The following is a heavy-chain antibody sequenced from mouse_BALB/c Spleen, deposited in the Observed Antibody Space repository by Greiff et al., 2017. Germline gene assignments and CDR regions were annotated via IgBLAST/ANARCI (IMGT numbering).Heavy chain of an antibody. CDR2: ISSGGSYT. V-gene: IGHV5-6*01. D-gene: IGHD2-10*01. CDR1: GFTFSSYG. Sequence: DVHLVESGGDLVKPGGSLKLSCAASGFTFSSYGMSWVRQTPDKRLEWVATISSGGSYTYYPDSVKGRFTISRDNAKNTLYLQMSSLKSEDTAMYYCARRAYYGNYYAMDYWGQGTSVTVSS. J-gene: IGHJ4*01. CDR3: ARRAYYGNYYAMDY.